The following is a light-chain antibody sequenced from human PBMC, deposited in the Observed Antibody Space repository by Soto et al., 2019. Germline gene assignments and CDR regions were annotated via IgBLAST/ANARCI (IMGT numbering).Light chain of an antibody. CDR3: AAWDDSLNAVV. CDR2: YDD. J-gene: IGLJ2*01. Sequence: QSVLTQPPSVSAAPRQRVTISCSGSSSNIGNNAVNWYQQLPGKAPKLLIYYDDLLPSGVSDRFSGSKSGTSASLAISGLQSEDEADYCCAAWDDSLNAVVFGGGTKLTVL. V-gene: IGLV1-36*01. CDR1: SSNIGNNA.